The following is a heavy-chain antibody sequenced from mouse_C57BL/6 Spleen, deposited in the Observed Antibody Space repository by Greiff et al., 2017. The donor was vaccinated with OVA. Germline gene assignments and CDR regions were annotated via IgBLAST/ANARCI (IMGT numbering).Heavy chain of an antibody. D-gene: IGHD1-1*01. CDR2: INPSTGGT. V-gene: IGHV1-42*01. CDR1: GYSFTGYY. CDR3: ARDYYGSSPLFDY. Sequence: VHVKQSGPELVKPGASVKISCKASGYSFTGYYMNWVKQSPEKSLEWIGEINPSTGGTTYNQKFKAKATLTVDKSSSTAYMQLKSLTSEDSAVYYCARDYYGSSPLFDYWGQGTTLTVSS. J-gene: IGHJ2*01.